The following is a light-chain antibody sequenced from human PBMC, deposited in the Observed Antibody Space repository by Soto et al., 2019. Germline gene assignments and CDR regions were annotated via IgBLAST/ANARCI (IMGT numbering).Light chain of an antibody. CDR1: SSNIGAGYD. CDR2: NNS. CDR3: QSYDRSLSGYVV. V-gene: IGLV1-40*01. Sequence: QSVLTQPPSVSGAPGQRVTISCTGSSSNIGAGYDVHWYQQLPGTAPKLLISNNSDRPSGVPDRFSGSKSGTSASLAITGLQAEDEADYYCQSYDRSLSGYVVFGGGTKLTVL. J-gene: IGLJ2*01.